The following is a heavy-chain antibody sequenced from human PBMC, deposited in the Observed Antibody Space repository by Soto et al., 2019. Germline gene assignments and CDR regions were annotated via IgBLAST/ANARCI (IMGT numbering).Heavy chain of an antibody. CDR2: INPNSGGT. D-gene: IGHD4-17*01. V-gene: IGHV1-2*02. Sequence: GASVKVSCKASGYTFTGYYMHWVRQAPGQGLEWMGWINPNSGGTNYAQKFQGRVTMTRDTSISTAYMELSSVTAADTAVYYCARVKHDYGDYVADYWGQGTLVTVSS. CDR1: GYTFTGYY. J-gene: IGHJ4*02. CDR3: ARVKHDYGDYVADY.